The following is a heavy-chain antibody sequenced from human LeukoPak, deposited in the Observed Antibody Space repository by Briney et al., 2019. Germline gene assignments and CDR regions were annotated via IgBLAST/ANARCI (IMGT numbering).Heavy chain of an antibody. CDR2: IIPIFGTA. D-gene: IGHD6-19*01. CDR3: ARALGWNYDYYYMDV. J-gene: IGHJ6*03. Sequence: SVKVSCKASGGTFSSYAISWVRQAPGQGLEWMGGIIPIFGTANYAQKFQGRVTITADESTSTAYMGLSSLRSEDTAVYYCARALGWNYDYYYMDVWGKGTTVTVSS. V-gene: IGHV1-69*13. CDR1: GGTFSSYA.